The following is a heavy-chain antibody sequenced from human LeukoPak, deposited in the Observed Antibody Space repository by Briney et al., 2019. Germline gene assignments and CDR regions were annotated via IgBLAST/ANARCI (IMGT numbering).Heavy chain of an antibody. CDR2: INPGDSDT. CDR1: GYSFTSYW. J-gene: IGHJ5*02. CDR3: ARSRPFFDP. V-gene: IGHV5-51*01. Sequence: GESLKISCNGSGYSFTSYWIGWVRQIPGKGLEWTGIINPGDSDTRSSPSFQGQVTISADKSISTADLQWRSLKASDTAMYYCARSRPFFDPWGQGTLVTVSS.